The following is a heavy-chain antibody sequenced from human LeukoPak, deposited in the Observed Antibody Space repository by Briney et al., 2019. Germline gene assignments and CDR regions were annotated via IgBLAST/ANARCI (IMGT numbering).Heavy chain of an antibody. CDR1: GGSFSGYY. J-gene: IGHJ4*02. CDR3: ARGITMVRGVISPYYFDY. Sequence: PSETLSLTCAVYGGSFSGYYWSWIRQPPGKGLEWIGEINHSGSTYYNPSLKSRVTISVDTSKNQFSLKLSSVTAADTAVYYCARGITMVRGVISPYYFDYWGQGTLVTVSS. V-gene: IGHV4-34*01. CDR2: INHSGST. D-gene: IGHD3-10*01.